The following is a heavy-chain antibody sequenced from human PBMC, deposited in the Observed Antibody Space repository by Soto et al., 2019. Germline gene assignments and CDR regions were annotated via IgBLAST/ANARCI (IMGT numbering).Heavy chain of an antibody. Sequence: EXXLLXXXGGLXXXGGXXXXXXTXXXXTXXSYAXXWXXXAXXXXXXXXXXISGSGGSTYYADSVKGRFTISRDNSKNTXXXXXXXXXXXXTAVYYCAKDRGGAMIVVVTNAFDIWGQGTMVTVSS. CDR3: AKDRGGAMIVVVTNAFDI. CDR1: XXTXXSYA. D-gene: IGHD3-22*01. V-gene: IGHV3-23*01. CDR2: ISGSGGST. J-gene: IGHJ3*02.